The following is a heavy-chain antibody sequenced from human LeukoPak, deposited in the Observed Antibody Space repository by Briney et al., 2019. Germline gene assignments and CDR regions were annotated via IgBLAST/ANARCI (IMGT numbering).Heavy chain of an antibody. CDR1: GGSFSGYY. CDR2: INHSGST. J-gene: IGHJ4*02. CDR3: ARGSQAPFYYFDC. Sequence: SETLSLTCAVYGGSFSGYYWSWIRQPPGKGLEWIGEINHSGSTNYNPSLKSRVTISVDTSKNQFSLKLSSVTAADTAVYYCARGSQAPFYYFDCWGQGTLVTVSS. V-gene: IGHV4-34*01.